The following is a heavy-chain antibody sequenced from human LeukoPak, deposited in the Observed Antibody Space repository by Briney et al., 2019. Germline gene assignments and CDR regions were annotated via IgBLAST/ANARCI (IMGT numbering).Heavy chain of an antibody. CDR1: GGSISSGCYY. CDR3: ARGSRDCGGDCYSHDAFDI. D-gene: IGHD2-21*02. J-gene: IGHJ3*02. Sequence: SETLSLTCTVSGGSISSGCYYWSWIRQHPGKGLEWIGYIYYSGSTYYNPSLKSRVTISVDTSKNQFSLKLSSVTATDTAVYYCARGSRDCGGDCYSHDAFDIWGQGTMVTVSS. V-gene: IGHV4-31*03. CDR2: IYYSGST.